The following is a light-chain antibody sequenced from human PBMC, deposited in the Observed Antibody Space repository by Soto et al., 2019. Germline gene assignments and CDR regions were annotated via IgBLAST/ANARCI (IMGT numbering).Light chain of an antibody. J-gene: IGKJ1*01. Sequence: EIVMTQSPATLSVSPGERATLSCRASQSVSNNLAWYQQRPGQAPRLLIYGASTRATGIPAKFSGSGSGTEFTLTISSLQSEDFAVYYCQQYNKWPWTFGQGTKWIS. CDR1: QSVSNN. CDR3: QQYNKWPWT. CDR2: GAS. V-gene: IGKV3-15*01.